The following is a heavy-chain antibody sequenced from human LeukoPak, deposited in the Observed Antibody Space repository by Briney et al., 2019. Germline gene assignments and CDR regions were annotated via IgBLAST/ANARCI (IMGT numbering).Heavy chain of an antibody. V-gene: IGHV1-2*02. J-gene: IGHJ4*02. Sequence: ASVKVSCKASGYTFTGYYIHWVRQAPGQGLEWMGWINPNRGGTNYAQKFQGRVTMTRDTSSNTAYMELSRLRSDDTAVYYCARIYRGSWFDYWGPGTLVTVSS. CDR3: ARIYRGSWFDY. CDR2: INPNRGGT. D-gene: IGHD6-13*01. CDR1: GYTFTGYY.